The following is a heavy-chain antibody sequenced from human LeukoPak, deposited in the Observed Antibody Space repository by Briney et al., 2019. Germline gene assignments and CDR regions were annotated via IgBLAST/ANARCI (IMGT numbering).Heavy chain of an antibody. Sequence: PGGSLRLSCAASGFTFSSYGMHWVRQAPGKGLEWVAFIRYDGSNKYYADSVKGRFTISRDNSKNTLYLQMNSLRAEDTAVYYCAKVVPGTYDSSGYYDYWGQGTLVTVSS. J-gene: IGHJ4*02. V-gene: IGHV3-30*02. CDR1: GFTFSSYG. D-gene: IGHD3-22*01. CDR2: IRYDGSNK. CDR3: AKVVPGTYDSSGYYDY.